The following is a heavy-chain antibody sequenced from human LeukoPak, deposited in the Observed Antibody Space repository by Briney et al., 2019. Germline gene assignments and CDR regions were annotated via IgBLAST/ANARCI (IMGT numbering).Heavy chain of an antibody. CDR3: ARDPYYDFWSGDATYAFDI. Sequence: GASVKVSCKTSGYTFTGYYMHWVRQAPGQGLEWMGWINPNSGGTNYAQKFQGRVTLTRDTSISTAYMELSRLRSDDTAVYYCARDPYYDFWSGDATYAFDIWGQGTMVTVSS. CDR1: GYTFTGYY. D-gene: IGHD3-3*01. CDR2: INPNSGGT. J-gene: IGHJ3*02. V-gene: IGHV1-2*02.